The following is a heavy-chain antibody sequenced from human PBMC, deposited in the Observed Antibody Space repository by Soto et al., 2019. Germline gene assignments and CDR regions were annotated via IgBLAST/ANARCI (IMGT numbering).Heavy chain of an antibody. CDR1: GFTFSSYS. Sequence: SLRLSCAASGFTFSSYSMAWVRQTPGKGLEWVSIISPGGGTTYYVDSVKGRFTISRDNSKNTLFLQMHSLRAEDTAVYYCARKISPDDYWGQGTLVTVSS. J-gene: IGHJ4*02. CDR3: ARKISPDDY. V-gene: IGHV3-23*01. CDR2: ISPGGGTT.